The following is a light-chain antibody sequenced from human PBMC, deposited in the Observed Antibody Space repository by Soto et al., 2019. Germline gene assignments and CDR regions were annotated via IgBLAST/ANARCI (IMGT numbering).Light chain of an antibody. J-gene: IGKJ4*01. CDR1: QTINNY. CDR3: QQYVDSPET. CDR2: DSS. V-gene: IGKV3-20*01. Sequence: EIVLTQSPCTLSLSPGERATLSCRASQTINNYVAWYQQKPGQAPRVLIYDSSIRATGVPDRFSGSGSGTDFTLTISRLEPEDFAVYYCQQYVDSPETFGGGTKVDIK.